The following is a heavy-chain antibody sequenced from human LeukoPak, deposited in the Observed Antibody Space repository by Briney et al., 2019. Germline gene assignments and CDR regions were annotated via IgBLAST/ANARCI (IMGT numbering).Heavy chain of an antibody. J-gene: IGHJ3*02. CDR3: ARGPGGGSYSDAFDI. D-gene: IGHD1-26*01. Sequence: SETLSLTCTVSGGSISSYYWNWIRQPPGKGLEWIAYIYYSGSTYYNPSLKSRVSISINTSKNQFSLKLTSVTAADTAVYYCARGPGGGSYSDAFDIWGQGTMVTVSS. V-gene: IGHV4-59*01. CDR2: IYYSGST. CDR1: GGSISSYY.